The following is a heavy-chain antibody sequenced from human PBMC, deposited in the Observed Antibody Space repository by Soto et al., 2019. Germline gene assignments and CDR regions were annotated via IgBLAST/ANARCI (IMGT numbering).Heavy chain of an antibody. CDR1: GFTFNNYN. D-gene: IGHD2-8*01. Sequence: EVQLVESGGGLVKPGGSLRLSCAASGFTFNNYNMNWVRQAPGKGLEWVASIDTSGTYTNYADSVRGRFTISRDNAKKSLYLERSSLRDEDTAVYYCAREETKRSYWYFDLWGRGTLVTVS. J-gene: IGHJ2*01. CDR2: IDTSGTYT. V-gene: IGHV3-21*01. CDR3: AREETKRSYWYFDL.